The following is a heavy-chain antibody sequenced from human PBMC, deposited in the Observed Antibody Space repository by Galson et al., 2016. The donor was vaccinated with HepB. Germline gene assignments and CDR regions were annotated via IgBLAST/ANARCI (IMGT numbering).Heavy chain of an antibody. CDR3: ARAVRYSGFDTPPSY. Sequence: SETLSLTCSVSGDSIGRGDFYWNWVRQPPGKGLEWIGYIYYNVRTNYNSSLQSRVAISFDKSKNQFSLNVAFVTPADTAVYYCARAVRYSGFDTPPSYWGQGTRVTVSS. J-gene: IGHJ4*02. V-gene: IGHV4-61*08. CDR2: IYYNVRT. CDR1: GDSIGRGDFY. D-gene: IGHD4-23*01.